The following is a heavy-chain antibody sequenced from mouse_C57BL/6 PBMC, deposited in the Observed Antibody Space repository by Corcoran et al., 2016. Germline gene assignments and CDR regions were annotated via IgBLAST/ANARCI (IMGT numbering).Heavy chain of an antibody. J-gene: IGHJ1*03. CDR3: ARKELYWYFDV. V-gene: IGHV1-26*01. Sequence: EVQLQQSGPALVKPGASVKISCKASGYTFTDYYMNWVKQSHGKSLEWIGDINPNNGGTSYNQKFKGKATLTVDKSSSTAYMELRSLTSEDSAVYYCARKELYWYFDVWGTGTTVTVSS. CDR1: GYTFTDYY. D-gene: IGHD4-1*01. CDR2: INPNNGGT.